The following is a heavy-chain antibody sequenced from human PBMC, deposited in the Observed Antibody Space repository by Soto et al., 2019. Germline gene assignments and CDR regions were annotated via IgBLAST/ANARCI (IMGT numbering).Heavy chain of an antibody. Sequence: EVQLVESGGGLVQPGGSLRLSCAVSGFTFSSFWMHWVRQAPGEGLVWLSRINTDGSSTSYADSVKGRFTISRDNAKNTLYLQMNSLRVEDTAMYYCAKRGVDTFGLSYWGQGTLVTVSS. CDR2: INTDGSST. D-gene: IGHD3-10*01. CDR1: GFTFSSFW. J-gene: IGHJ4*02. V-gene: IGHV3-74*01. CDR3: AKRGVDTFGLSY.